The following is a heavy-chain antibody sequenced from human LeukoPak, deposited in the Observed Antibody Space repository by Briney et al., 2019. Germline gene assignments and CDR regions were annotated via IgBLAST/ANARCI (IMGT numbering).Heavy chain of an antibody. CDR1: GGTFSSYA. V-gene: IGHV1-69*01. CDR2: IIPIFGTA. Sequence: ASVKVSCKASGGTFSSYAISWVRQAPRQGLEWMGGIIPIFGTANYAQKFQGRVTITADESTSTAYMELSSLRSEDTAVYYCARAMTTVTGLWDYWGQGTLVTVSS. CDR3: ARAMTTVTGLWDY. J-gene: IGHJ4*02. D-gene: IGHD4-11*01.